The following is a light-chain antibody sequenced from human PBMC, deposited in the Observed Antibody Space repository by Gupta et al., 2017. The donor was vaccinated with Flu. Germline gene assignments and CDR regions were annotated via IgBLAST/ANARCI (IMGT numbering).Light chain of an antibody. Sequence: DIVMTQSPLSLPFTPGEPSSLSCRSSQSRRHSNGYNYLDWYLQKPGQSPQLLIYLGSNRASGVPDRFSGRGSGTDFTLKISRVEAEDVGVYYCMQYLPTPKTFGQGTKVEIK. J-gene: IGKJ1*01. CDR2: LGS. V-gene: IGKV2-28*01. CDR1: QSRRHSNGYNY. CDR3: MQYLPTPKT.